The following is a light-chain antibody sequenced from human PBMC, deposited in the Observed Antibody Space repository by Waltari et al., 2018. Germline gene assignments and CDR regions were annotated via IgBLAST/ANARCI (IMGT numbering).Light chain of an antibody. CDR3: LQHYTYPPT. V-gene: IGKV1-17*03. Sequence: DIQMTQSPSAMSASVGDRVAIPCRASQDIGNYLAWFQQKPGTVPKRLIYAVSSLESGVPSRFSGSDSGTEFTLTINRLQPEDLATYFCLQHYTYPPTFGQGTKVEIK. J-gene: IGKJ1*01. CDR1: QDIGNY. CDR2: AVS.